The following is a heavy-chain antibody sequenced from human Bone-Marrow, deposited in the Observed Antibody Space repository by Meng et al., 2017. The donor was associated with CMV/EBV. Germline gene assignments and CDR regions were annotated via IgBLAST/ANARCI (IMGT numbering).Heavy chain of an antibody. CDR3: ARESGVVVPAARGQDYYYGMDV. D-gene: IGHD2-2*01. J-gene: IGHJ6*02. Sequence: SVKVSCKASGGTFSSYAISWVRQAPGQGLEWMGGIIPIFGTANYAQKFQGRVTITTDESTSTAYMELSSLRSEDTAVYYCARESGVVVPAARGQDYYYGMDVWGQGTTVTVS. CDR1: GGTFSSYA. CDR2: IIPIFGTA. V-gene: IGHV1-69*05.